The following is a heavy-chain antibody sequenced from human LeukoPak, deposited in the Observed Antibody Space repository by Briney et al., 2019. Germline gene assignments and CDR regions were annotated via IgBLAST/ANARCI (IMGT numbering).Heavy chain of an antibody. Sequence: GGSLRLSCAASGFTFTSYSMSWVRQAPGKGLECVSAISGSGGSTYYADSVKGRFTISRDNSKNTLYLQMNSLRAEDTAVYYCAKVKRPFSIMITFGGVYFDYWGQGTLVTVSS. V-gene: IGHV3-23*01. CDR3: AKVKRPFSIMITFGGVYFDY. D-gene: IGHD3-16*01. CDR2: ISGSGGST. CDR1: GFTFTSYS. J-gene: IGHJ4*02.